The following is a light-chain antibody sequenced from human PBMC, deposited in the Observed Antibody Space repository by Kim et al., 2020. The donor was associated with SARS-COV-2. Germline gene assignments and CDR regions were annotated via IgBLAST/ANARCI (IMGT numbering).Light chain of an antibody. CDR3: QQYGSSPLYS. V-gene: IGKV3-20*01. CDR1: QSVSSY. CDR2: GAS. Sequence: EIVLTQSPGTLSLSPGERATLSCRASQSVSSYLAWYQQKPGQAPRLLIYGASSRATSIPDRFSGSGSGTDFTLTISRLEPEDFAVYYCQQYGSSPLYSFGQGTKLEIK. J-gene: IGKJ2*03.